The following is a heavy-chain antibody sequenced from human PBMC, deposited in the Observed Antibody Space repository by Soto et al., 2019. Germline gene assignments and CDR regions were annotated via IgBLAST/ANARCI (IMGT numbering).Heavy chain of an antibody. D-gene: IGHD3-10*01. V-gene: IGHV3-21*01. J-gene: IGHJ6*04. CDR2: ISSSSSYI. CDR3: ARDLGGGGDDMHV. Sequence: EVQLVESGGGLVKPGGSLRLSCAASGFTFSSYSMNCVRQAPGKGLEWVSSISSSSSYIYYADSVKARFTITRDNAKNSVYLKVNSLRTEDTAVYYCARDLGGGGDDMHVWGKGTTVTVSS. CDR1: GFTFSSYS.